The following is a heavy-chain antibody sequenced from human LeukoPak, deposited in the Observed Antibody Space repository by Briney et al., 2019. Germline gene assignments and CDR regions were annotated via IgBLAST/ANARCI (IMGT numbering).Heavy chain of an antibody. V-gene: IGHV3-64*01. Sequence: PGESLRLSCAASGFTFNSYVMHWVRQAPGKGLEYVSGISSNGDSAYYVNSVKGRFTISRDNSKNTLYLQMGCLRAEDMAVYYCARAGYDSSRYYFFDYWGQGTLVTVSS. CDR1: GFTFNSYV. D-gene: IGHD3-22*01. CDR3: ARAGYDSSRYYFFDY. CDR2: ISSNGDSA. J-gene: IGHJ4*02.